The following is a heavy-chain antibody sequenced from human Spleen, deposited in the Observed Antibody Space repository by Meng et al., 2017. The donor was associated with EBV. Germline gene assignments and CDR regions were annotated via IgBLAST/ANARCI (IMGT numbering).Heavy chain of an antibody. CDR3: ARDYPMITFGGVIVTPLYY. CDR1: GGSSISMNW. V-gene: IGHV4-4*02. Sequence: EVGPVMVKYCVSLLLLCPGSGGSSISMNWWSWVSQPPGKGLEWIGESYHSGSTNYNPSLKSRVTISVDKSKNQFSLKLSSVTAADTAVYYCARDYPMITFGGVIVTPLYYWGQGTLVTVSS. J-gene: IGHJ4*02. D-gene: IGHD3-16*02. CDR2: SYHSGST.